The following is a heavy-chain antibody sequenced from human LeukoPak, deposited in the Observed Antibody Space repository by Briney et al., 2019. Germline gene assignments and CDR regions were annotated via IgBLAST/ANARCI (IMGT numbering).Heavy chain of an antibody. J-gene: IGHJ4*02. D-gene: IGHD6-19*01. CDR1: GFTFSNYA. Sequence: GGSLRLSCAASGFTFSNYAMHWVRQAPGKGLEWVAVISYDGSNKYYADSVKGRFTISRDNSKNTLYLQMNSLRAEDTAVYYRAREPYSSGWYFSYYFDYWGQGTLVTVSS. CDR3: AREPYSSGWYFSYYFDY. CDR2: ISYDGSNK. V-gene: IGHV3-30-3*01.